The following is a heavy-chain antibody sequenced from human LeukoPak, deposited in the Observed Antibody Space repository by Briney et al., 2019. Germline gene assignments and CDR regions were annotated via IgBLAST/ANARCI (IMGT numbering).Heavy chain of an antibody. CDR3: ARGVAYCGGDCYSGYY. CDR1: GYTFTGYY. V-gene: IGHV1-2*02. J-gene: IGHJ4*02. D-gene: IGHD2-21*02. CDR2: INPNSGGT. Sequence: GASVKVSCTASGYTFTGYYMHWVRQAPGQGLEWMGWINPNSGGTNYAQKFQGRVTMTRDTSISTAYMDLSRLRSDDTAVYYCARGVAYCGGDCYSGYYWGQGTLVTVSS.